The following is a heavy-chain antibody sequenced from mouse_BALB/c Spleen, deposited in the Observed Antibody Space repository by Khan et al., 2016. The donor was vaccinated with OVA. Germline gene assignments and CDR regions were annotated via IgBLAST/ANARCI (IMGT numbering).Heavy chain of an antibody. V-gene: IGHV3-2*02. Sequence: VQLKESGPGLVKPSQSLSLTCTVTGYSITTNYAWDWIRQFPGNKLEWMGYISYSGSTSYNPSLKSRISITRDTSKNQFFLQLNSVTTEDTATYYCARKNYYVYAVDYWGQGTSVTVSS. CDR3: ARKNYYVYAVDY. CDR2: ISYSGST. D-gene: IGHD1-1*01. CDR1: GYSITTNYA. J-gene: IGHJ4*01.